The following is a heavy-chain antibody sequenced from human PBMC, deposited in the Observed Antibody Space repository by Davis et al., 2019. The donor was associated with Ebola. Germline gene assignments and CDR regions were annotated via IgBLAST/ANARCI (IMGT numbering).Heavy chain of an antibody. CDR2: ISYDGSNK. D-gene: IGHD2-2*02. V-gene: IGHV3-30-3*01. Sequence: GGSLRLSCAASGFTFSSYAMHWVRQAPGKGLEWVAVISYDGSNKYYADSVKGRFTISRDNSKNTLYLQMSSLRAEDTALYYCARLDCTSASCYTGNFYYYYGADVWGQGTTVTVSS. J-gene: IGHJ6*02. CDR3: ARLDCTSASCYTGNFYYYYGADV. CDR1: GFTFSSYA.